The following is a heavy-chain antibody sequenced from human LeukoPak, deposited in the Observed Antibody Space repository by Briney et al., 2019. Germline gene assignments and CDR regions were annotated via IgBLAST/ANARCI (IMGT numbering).Heavy chain of an antibody. CDR2: ISGSGGST. J-gene: IGHJ4*02. D-gene: IGHD3-3*01. CDR1: GFTFSTYA. V-gene: IGHV3-23*01. Sequence: GGSLRLSCAASGFTFSTYALSWVRQAPGKGLEWVSAISGSGGSTYYADSVKGRFTISRDNSKNTLYLQMNSLRAEDTAVYYCAKDAVITVQLGLFWSGYYTHTYFDYWGQGTLVTVSS. CDR3: AKDAVITVQLGLFWSGYYTHTYFDY.